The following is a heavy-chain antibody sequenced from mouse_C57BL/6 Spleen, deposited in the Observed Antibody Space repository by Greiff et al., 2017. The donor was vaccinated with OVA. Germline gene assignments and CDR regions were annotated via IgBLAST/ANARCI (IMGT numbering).Heavy chain of an antibody. J-gene: IGHJ3*01. D-gene: IGHD2-5*01. CDR3: ARSNYEAFAY. Sequence: QVQLKESGAELVRPGTSVKVSCKASGYAFTNYLIEWVKQRPGQGLEWIGVINPGSGGTNYNEKFKGKATLTADKSSSTAYMQLSSLTSKDSAVYFCARSNYEAFAYWGQGTLVTVSA. CDR1: GYAFTNYL. V-gene: IGHV1-54*01. CDR2: INPGSGGT.